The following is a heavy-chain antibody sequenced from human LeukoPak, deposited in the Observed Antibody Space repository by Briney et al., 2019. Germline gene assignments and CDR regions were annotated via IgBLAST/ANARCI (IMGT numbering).Heavy chain of an antibody. CDR1: GGSINNYY. D-gene: IGHD6-19*01. J-gene: IGHJ4*02. Sequence: PSETLSLTCAVSGGSINNYYWSWIRQPPGKGLEWIGEINHSGSTNHNPSLKSRVTISVDTSKNQFSLKLCSVTAADTAVYYCARAWQWLDYWGQGTLVTVSS. CDR3: ARAWQWLDY. CDR2: INHSGST. V-gene: IGHV4-34*01.